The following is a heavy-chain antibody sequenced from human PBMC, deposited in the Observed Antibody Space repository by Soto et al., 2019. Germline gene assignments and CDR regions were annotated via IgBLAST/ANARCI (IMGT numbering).Heavy chain of an antibody. Sequence: GGSLRIACASYGFNFSSYAMSWVRQAPGKGLEWVSAISGSGGSTYYADSVKGRFTISRDNSKNTLYLQMNSLRAEDTAVYYCAKPPGPNWGFDYFDYWGQGTLVTGSS. D-gene: IGHD7-27*01. J-gene: IGHJ4*02. V-gene: IGHV3-23*01. CDR3: AKPPGPNWGFDYFDY. CDR2: ISGSGGST. CDR1: GFNFSSYA.